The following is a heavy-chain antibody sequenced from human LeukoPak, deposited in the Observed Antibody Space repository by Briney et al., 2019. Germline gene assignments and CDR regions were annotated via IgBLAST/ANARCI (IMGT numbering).Heavy chain of an antibody. CDR3: AKRGVVIRVILVGFHKEAYYFDS. CDR1: GITLSNYG. V-gene: IGHV3-23*01. CDR2: ISDSGGRT. Sequence: GGSLRLSCAVSGITLSNYGMSWVRQAPGKGLEWVAGISDSGGRTNYADSVKGRFTISRDNPKNTIYLQMNSLRAEDTAVYFCAKRGVVIRVILVGFHKEAYYFDSWGQRALVTVSS. J-gene: IGHJ4*02. D-gene: IGHD3-22*01.